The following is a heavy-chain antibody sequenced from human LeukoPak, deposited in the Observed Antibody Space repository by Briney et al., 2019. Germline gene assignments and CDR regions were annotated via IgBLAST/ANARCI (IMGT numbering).Heavy chain of an antibody. CDR2: INPDGSEK. J-gene: IGHJ3*02. V-gene: IGHV3-7*01. Sequence: GGSLRLSCAASGFRFGSDWMSWVRQAPGKGLEWVANINPDGSEKYYVDSVKGRFTISRDNGKNSLYLQLNSLRAEDTAVFYCARYYDPPVGDAFDIWGQGTMVTVSS. CDR1: GFRFGSDW. CDR3: ARYYDPPVGDAFDI. D-gene: IGHD3-16*01.